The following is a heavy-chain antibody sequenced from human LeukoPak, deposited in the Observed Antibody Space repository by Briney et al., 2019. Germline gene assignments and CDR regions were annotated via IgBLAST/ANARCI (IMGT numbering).Heavy chain of an antibody. Sequence: GGSLRLSCAASGFTFSSYGMHWVRQAPGKGLEWVAVISYDGSSKYYADSVKGRFTISRDNSKNTLYLQMNSLRAEDTAVYYCAKTKTGATIAYFDYWGQGTLVTVSS. D-gene: IGHD5-12*01. J-gene: IGHJ4*02. CDR1: GFTFSSYG. CDR3: AKTKTGATIAYFDY. V-gene: IGHV3-30*18. CDR2: ISYDGSSK.